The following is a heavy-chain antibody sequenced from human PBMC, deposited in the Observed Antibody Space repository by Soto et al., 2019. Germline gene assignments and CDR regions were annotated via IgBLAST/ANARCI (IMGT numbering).Heavy chain of an antibody. D-gene: IGHD6-25*01. CDR1: GFTFSDHY. CDR2: IKNKANSYTT. CDR3: DRVRLGTSRTSDY. J-gene: IGHJ4*02. V-gene: IGHV3-72*01. Sequence: EVQLVESGGGLVQPEGSLRLSCAASGFTFSDHYMDWVRQAPGKGEEWVGRIKNKANSYTTEYAGSVKGRLIISRDDSKNSVFLQINRLKTDETAVYYCDRVRLGTSRTSDYWGKGILVTVSS.